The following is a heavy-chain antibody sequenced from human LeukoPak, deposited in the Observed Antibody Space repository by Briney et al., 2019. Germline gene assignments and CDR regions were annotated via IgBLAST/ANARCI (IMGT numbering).Heavy chain of an antibody. Sequence: PGGSLRLSCAASGFTFSSYGMHWVRQAPGKGLEWVAFIRYDGSNKYYADSVKGRFTISRDNSKNTLYLQMNSLRAEDTAVYYCANTWFGELSTYYFDYWGQGTLSPSPQ. CDR1: GFTFSSYG. J-gene: IGHJ4*02. V-gene: IGHV3-30*02. CDR3: ANTWFGELSTYYFDY. CDR2: IRYDGSNK. D-gene: IGHD3-10*01.